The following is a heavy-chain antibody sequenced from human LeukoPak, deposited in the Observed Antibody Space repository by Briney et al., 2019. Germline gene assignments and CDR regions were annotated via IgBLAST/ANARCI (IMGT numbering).Heavy chain of an antibody. V-gene: IGHV1-18*01. D-gene: IGHD3-22*01. CDR1: GYTFTTYN. CDR3: ASLKNYYDSSGYLVTDAFDI. J-gene: IGHJ3*02. Sequence: RASVKVSCKASGYTFTTYNINWVRQAPGQGLEGMGWISGYNGNTNYAQKLQGRVTMTTDTSTSTAYMELRSLKSDDTAVYYCASLKNYYDSSGYLVTDAFDIWGQGTMVTVSS. CDR2: ISGYNGNT.